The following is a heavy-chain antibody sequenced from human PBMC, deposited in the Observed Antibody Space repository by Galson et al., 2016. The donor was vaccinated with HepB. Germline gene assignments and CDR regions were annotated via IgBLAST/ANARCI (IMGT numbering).Heavy chain of an antibody. CDR1: GDSVSSRSYY. D-gene: IGHD3-10*01. Sequence: SETLSLTCTVSGDSVSSRSYYWGWIRQSPGQGLEWIGSIYYDGVAYYSPSLKSRLTISVDTSKNQFSVRLSSMTAADTAVYYCARPRFGSYHFFFDFWGQGTLVTVS. CDR3: ARPRFGSYHFFFDF. J-gene: IGHJ4*02. V-gene: IGHV4-39*01. CDR2: IYYDGVA.